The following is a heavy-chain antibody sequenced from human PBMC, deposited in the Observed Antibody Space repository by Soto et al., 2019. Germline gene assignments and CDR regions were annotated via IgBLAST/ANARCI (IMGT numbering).Heavy chain of an antibody. CDR2: ISSDGSSA. CDR3: AKLRDFVVLPAGILDY. V-gene: IGHV3-74*01. CDR1: GFTFSGFY. D-gene: IGHD2-8*01. J-gene: IGHJ4*02. Sequence: GGSLRLSCAASGFTFSGFYMHWVRQVPGKGLVWVSRISSDGSSADYADSVKGRFTISRDNAKNTLYLQMNSLRVDDTAIYYCAKLRDFVVLPAGILDYWGPGTLVTVSS.